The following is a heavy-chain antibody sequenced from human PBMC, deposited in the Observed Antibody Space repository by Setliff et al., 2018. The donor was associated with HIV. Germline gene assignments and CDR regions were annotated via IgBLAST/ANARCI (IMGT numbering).Heavy chain of an antibody. Sequence: GGSLRLSCAASGFTFSAYAMTWVRRAPGKGLEWVSATTSNGRTTDYAESVRGRFTLSRDNSRSTLYLHMTSLRAEDTAIYYCAKAWGSGYPSFESALMFDVWGQGTLVTVSS. CDR3: AKAWGSGYPSFESALMFDV. CDR1: GFTFSAYA. D-gene: IGHD3-3*01. J-gene: IGHJ4*02. V-gene: IGHV3-23*01. CDR2: TTSNGRTT.